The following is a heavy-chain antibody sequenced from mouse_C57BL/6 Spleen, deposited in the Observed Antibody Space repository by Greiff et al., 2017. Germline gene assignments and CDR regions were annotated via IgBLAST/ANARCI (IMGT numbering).Heavy chain of an antibody. J-gene: IGHJ4*01. D-gene: IGHD1-1*01. Sequence: EVKVVESGGGLVKPGGSLKLSCAASGFTFSDYGMHWVRQAPEKGLEWVAYISSGSSTIYYADTVKGRFTISRDNAKNTLFLQMTSLRSDDTAMYYCARDLIYYYGEAMDYWGQGTSVTVSS. CDR1: GFTFSDYG. CDR3: ARDLIYYYGEAMDY. V-gene: IGHV5-17*01. CDR2: ISSGSSTI.